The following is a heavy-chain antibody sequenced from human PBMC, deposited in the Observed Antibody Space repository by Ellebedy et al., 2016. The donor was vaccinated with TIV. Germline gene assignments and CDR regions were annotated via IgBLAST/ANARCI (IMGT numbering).Heavy chain of an antibody. CDR2: IKSKTDGGTT. CDR3: TTGEPAYYYGSGGSFDY. J-gene: IGHJ4*02. CDR1: GFTFSNAW. Sequence: GESLKISCAASGFTFSNAWLSWVRQAPGKGLEWVGRIKSKTDGGTTDYAAPVKGRFTISRDDSKNTLYLQMNSLKTEDTAVYYCTTGEPAYYYGSGGSFDYWGQGTLVTVSS. D-gene: IGHD3-10*01. V-gene: IGHV3-15*01.